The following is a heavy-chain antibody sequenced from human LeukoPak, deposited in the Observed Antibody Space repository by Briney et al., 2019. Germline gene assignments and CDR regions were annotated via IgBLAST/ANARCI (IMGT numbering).Heavy chain of an antibody. CDR2: INPNSGGT. D-gene: IGHD3-10*01. J-gene: IGHJ4*02. Sequence: APVKVSCKASGYTFTGYYMHWVRQAPGQALEWMGWINPNSGGTNYAQKFQGRATMTRDTSISTAYMELSRLRSDDTAVYYSASFGKDPMVRGGEFDYWGQGTLVTVSS. CDR3: ASFGKDPMVRGGEFDY. V-gene: IGHV1-2*02. CDR1: GYTFTGYY.